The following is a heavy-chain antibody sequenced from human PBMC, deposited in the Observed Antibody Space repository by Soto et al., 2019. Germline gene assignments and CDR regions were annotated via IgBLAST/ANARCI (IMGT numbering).Heavy chain of an antibody. J-gene: IGHJ1*01. V-gene: IGHV4-34*01. CDR1: GGSFSGYY. CDR3: ARLTIVVVVAATRAEYFQH. D-gene: IGHD2-15*01. Sequence: PSETLSLTCAVYGGSFSGYYWSWIRQPPGKGLEWIGEINHSGSTNYNPSLKSRVTISVDTSKNQFSLKLSSVTAADTAVYYCARLTIVVVVAATRAEYFQHWGQGTLVTVSS. CDR2: INHSGST.